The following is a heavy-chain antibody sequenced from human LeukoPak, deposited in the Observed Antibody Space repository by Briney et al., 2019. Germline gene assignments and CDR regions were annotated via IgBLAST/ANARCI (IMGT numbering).Heavy chain of an antibody. CDR3: ARALRTGQGDYVPVL. CDR2: IYPGDSET. J-gene: IGHJ4*02. CDR1: GYSFTNYW. Sequence: GESLKISCKGSGYSFTNYWIGWVRQMPGKGLEWMTIIYPGDSETGYSPSFQGQVTISADKSIGTMYLQWSSLKASDTAMYYCARALRTGQGDYVPVLWGQGTLVIVSS. D-gene: IGHD4-17*01. V-gene: IGHV5-51*01.